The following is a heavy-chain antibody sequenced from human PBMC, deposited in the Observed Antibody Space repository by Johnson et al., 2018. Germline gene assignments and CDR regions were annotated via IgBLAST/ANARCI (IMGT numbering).Heavy chain of an antibody. V-gene: IGHV3-30*18. J-gene: IGHJ1*01. Sequence: QVRLVESGGGLVQPGGSLRLSCAASGFTFSSYGMHWVRQAPGKGLEWVAVISYDGSNKYYADSVKGRFTISRDNSKNTLYLQMNSLRAEDTAVYYCAKEREGAYCGGDCYTEYFQHWGQGTLVTVSS. D-gene: IGHD2-21*02. CDR2: ISYDGSNK. CDR1: GFTFSSYG. CDR3: AKEREGAYCGGDCYTEYFQH.